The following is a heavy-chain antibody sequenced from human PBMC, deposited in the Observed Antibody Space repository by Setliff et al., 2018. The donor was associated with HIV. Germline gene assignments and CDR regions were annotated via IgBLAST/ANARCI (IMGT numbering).Heavy chain of an antibody. CDR3: ATDGGWLPLGY. Sequence: ASVKVSCKASGYTFTRHYMHWVRQAPGQGLEWMGIINLSGGSTTYTQKFQGRVTVTRDTSTSTVYMELSSLKSEDTAVYYCATDGGWLPLGYWGQGTLVTVSS. CDR1: GYTFTRHY. D-gene: IGHD3-16*01. CDR2: INLSGGST. J-gene: IGHJ4*02. V-gene: IGHV1-46*01.